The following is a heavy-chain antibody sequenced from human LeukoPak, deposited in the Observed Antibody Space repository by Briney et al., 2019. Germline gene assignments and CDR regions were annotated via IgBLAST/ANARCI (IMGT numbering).Heavy chain of an antibody. CDR1: GGSISSHY. CDR3: ARVYGSGSTEIDY. V-gene: IGHV4-59*11. Sequence: KPSETLSLTCTVSGGSISSHYWSWIRQPPGKGLEWLGYIYYSGSTNYNPSLKSRATISVDTSKNQFSLKLSSVTAADTAVYYCARVYGSGSTEIDYWGQGTLVTVSS. D-gene: IGHD3-10*01. J-gene: IGHJ4*02. CDR2: IYYSGST.